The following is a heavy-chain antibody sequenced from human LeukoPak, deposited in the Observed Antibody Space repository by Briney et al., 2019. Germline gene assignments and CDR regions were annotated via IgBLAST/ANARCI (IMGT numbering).Heavy chain of an antibody. V-gene: IGHV3-48*02. CDR1: GFSFSNYG. Sequence: PGGSLRLSCTASGFSFSNYGMNWVRQAPGKGLEWVSYISSSSSTIYYADSVKGRFTISRDNAKNSLYLQMNSLRDEDTAVYYCARVPMYYSGSGSYNDYWGQGTLVTVSS. D-gene: IGHD3-10*01. CDR3: ARVPMYYSGSGSYNDY. CDR2: ISSSSSTI. J-gene: IGHJ4*02.